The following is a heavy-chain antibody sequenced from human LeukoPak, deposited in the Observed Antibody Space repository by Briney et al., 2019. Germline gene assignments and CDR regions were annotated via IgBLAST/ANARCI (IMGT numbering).Heavy chain of an antibody. D-gene: IGHD6-13*01. J-gene: IGHJ5*02. CDR2: ISGSGGST. Sequence: GGSLRLSCAASGFAFSSYAMSWVRQAPGKGLEWVSGISGSGGSTYYADSVKGRFTISRDNSKNTLYLQMNSLRAEDTAVYYCAKDLISSAAWRFDPWGQGTLVTVSS. CDR1: GFAFSSYA. V-gene: IGHV3-23*01. CDR3: AKDLISSAAWRFDP.